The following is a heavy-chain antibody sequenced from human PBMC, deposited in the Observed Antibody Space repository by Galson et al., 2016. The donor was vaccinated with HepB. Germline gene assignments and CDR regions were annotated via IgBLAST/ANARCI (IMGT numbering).Heavy chain of an antibody. V-gene: IGHV5-51*01. CDR2: IYPGDSDT. CDR1: GDTFGGPW. CDR3: ARAPGTNNWVDN. J-gene: IGHJ5*02. Sequence: QSGAEVKKPGESLKISCKDSGDTFGGPWIAWVRQMPEKGLEWMGIIYPGDSDTKYSPSFQGHVTISADKSTRTASLQWSSLKASDTAIYYCARAPGTNNWVDNWGQGTQVTVSS.